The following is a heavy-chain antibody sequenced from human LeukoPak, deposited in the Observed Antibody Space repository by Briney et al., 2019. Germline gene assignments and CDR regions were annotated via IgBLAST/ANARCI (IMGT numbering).Heavy chain of an antibody. Sequence: SETLSLTCTVSGGSISSYYWSWIRQPPGKALEWIGYIYYSGSTNYNPSLKSRVTISVDTSKNQFSLKLSSVTAADTAVYYCARGAAIPYYYYYMDVWGKGTTVTISS. V-gene: IGHV4-59*01. CDR1: GGSISSYY. CDR2: IYYSGST. J-gene: IGHJ6*03. D-gene: IGHD2-2*01. CDR3: ARGAAIPYYYYYMDV.